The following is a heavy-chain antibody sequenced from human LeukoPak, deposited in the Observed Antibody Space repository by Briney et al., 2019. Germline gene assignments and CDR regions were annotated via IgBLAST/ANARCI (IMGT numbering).Heavy chain of an antibody. CDR2: IYYSGST. V-gene: IGHV4-39*07. CDR3: ARAFQNYYDSSGYGGFDP. Sequence: SETLSLTCTVSGGSISSSSYYWGWIRQPPGKGLEWIGSIYYSGSTYYNPSLKSRVTISVDTSKNQFSLKLSSVTAADTAVYYCARAFQNYYDSSGYGGFDPWGQGTLVTVSS. J-gene: IGHJ5*02. D-gene: IGHD3-22*01. CDR1: GGSISSSSYY.